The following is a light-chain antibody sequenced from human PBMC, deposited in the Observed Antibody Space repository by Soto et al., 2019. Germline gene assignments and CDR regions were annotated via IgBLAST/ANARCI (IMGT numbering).Light chain of an antibody. CDR2: GAS. Sequence: EIVMTQSPATLSVSPGETATLSCRASQYVSNKVAWYQQKPGQAPSLLILGASTRATGVPARFSGSGSGTEFTLSISSLQSEDLAVYYCQHLGTFGQGTKVDIK. CDR3: QHLGT. J-gene: IGKJ1*01. V-gene: IGKV3-15*01. CDR1: QYVSNK.